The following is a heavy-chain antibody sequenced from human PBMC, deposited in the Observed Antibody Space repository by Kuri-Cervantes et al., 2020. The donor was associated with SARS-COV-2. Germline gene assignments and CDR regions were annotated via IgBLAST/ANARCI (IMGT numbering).Heavy chain of an antibody. D-gene: IGHD5-18*01. CDR3: ALRGYSYGSVMGYYYYGMDV. CDR2: IIPIFGTA. CDR1: GGTFSSYA. V-gene: IGHV1-69*13. J-gene: IGHJ6*02. Sequence: SVKVSCKASGGTFSSYAISWVRQAPGQGLEWMGGIIPIFGTANYAQKFQGRVTITADESTSTAYMELSSLRSEDTAVYYCALRGYSYGSVMGYYYYGMDVWGQGTTVTGSS.